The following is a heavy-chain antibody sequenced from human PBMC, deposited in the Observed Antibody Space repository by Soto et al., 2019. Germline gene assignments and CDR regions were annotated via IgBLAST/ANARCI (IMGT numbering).Heavy chain of an antibody. CDR3: ARVENYYDSSGYYADY. CDR1: GFTFSSYS. Sequence: GGSLRLSCAASGFTFSSYSMNWVRQAPGKGLEWVSSISSSSSYIYYADSVKGRFTISRDNAKNSLYLQMNSLRAEDTAVYYCARVENYYDSSGYYADYWGQGTLVTVSS. D-gene: IGHD3-22*01. V-gene: IGHV3-21*01. CDR2: ISSSSSYI. J-gene: IGHJ4*02.